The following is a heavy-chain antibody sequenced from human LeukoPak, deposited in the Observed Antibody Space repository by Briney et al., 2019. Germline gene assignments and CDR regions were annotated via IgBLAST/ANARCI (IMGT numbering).Heavy chain of an antibody. CDR2: IYSGGTT. V-gene: IGHV3-53*01. J-gene: IGHJ6*03. D-gene: IGHD3-10*01. Sequence: GGSLRLSCAVSGFTVSGNYMSWVRPAPGKGLGWVSLIYSGGTTYYADSVKGRFTISRDNSKNSLYLQMNSLRAEDTAVYYWARHGSITMVRGRLRYYYMDVWGKGTTVTTSS. CDR3: ARHGSITMVRGRLRYYYMDV. CDR1: GFTVSGNY.